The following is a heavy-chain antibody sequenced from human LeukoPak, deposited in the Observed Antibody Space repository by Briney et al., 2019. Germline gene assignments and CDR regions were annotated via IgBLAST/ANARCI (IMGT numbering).Heavy chain of an antibody. CDR3: ARVNVAVPAAIVY. CDR1: GGSISSSSYY. D-gene: IGHD2-2*02. J-gene: IGHJ4*02. Sequence: SETLSLTCTVSGGSISSSSYYWSWIRQPAGKGLEWIGRIYTSGTTKYNPSLKSRVTISVDTSKNQFSLKLSSVTAADTAVYYCARVNVAVPAAIVYWGQGTLVTVSS. CDR2: IYTSGTT. V-gene: IGHV4-61*02.